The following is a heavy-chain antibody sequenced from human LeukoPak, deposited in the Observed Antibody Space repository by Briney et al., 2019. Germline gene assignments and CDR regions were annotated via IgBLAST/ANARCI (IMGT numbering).Heavy chain of an antibody. V-gene: IGHV1-69*13. J-gene: IGHJ4*02. CDR3: AMRQDAGDGYNHDY. CDR1: GGTFSSYA. D-gene: IGHD5-24*01. CDR2: IIPIFGTA. Sequence: HWASVKASCKASGGTFSSYAISWVRQAPGQGLEWMGGIIPIFGTANYAQKFQGRVTITADESTSTAYMELSSLRSGDTAVYYCAMRQDAGDGYNHDYWGQGTLVTVSS.